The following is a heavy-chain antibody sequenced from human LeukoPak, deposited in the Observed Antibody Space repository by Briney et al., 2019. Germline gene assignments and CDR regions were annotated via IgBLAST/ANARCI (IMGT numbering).Heavy chain of an antibody. D-gene: IGHD2-2*01. CDR3: ARRSDCTSTSCYRGFDY. CDR2: MSHSGST. CDR1: GYFISSGYY. J-gene: IGHJ4*02. Sequence: SETLSLTCAVSGYFISSGYYWGWIRQPPGKGLEWIGTMSHSGSTRYNPPLKSRVTISVDSSKNQFSLTLSSVTAADTAVYYCARRSDCTSTSCYRGFDYWGQGTLVTVSS. V-gene: IGHV4-38-2*01.